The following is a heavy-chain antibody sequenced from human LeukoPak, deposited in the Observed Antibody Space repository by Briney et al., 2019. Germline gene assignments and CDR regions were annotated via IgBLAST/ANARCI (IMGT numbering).Heavy chain of an antibody. Sequence: PGGSLRLSCAASGFTFSGCGMHWVRQAPGKGLEGVAFIWYDGRDKYYADSVKGRFTISRDNSKNTLYLQMNSLRAEDTAMYYCAKDPYSYGSYFDYWGQGTLVTVSS. V-gene: IGHV3-30*02. CDR2: IWYDGRDK. J-gene: IGHJ4*02. D-gene: IGHD5-18*01. CDR1: GFTFSGCG. CDR3: AKDPYSYGSYFDY.